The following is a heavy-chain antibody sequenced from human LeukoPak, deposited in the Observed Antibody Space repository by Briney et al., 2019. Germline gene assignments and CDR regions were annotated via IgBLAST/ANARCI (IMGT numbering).Heavy chain of an antibody. CDR3: ARGAGGAVADPPNNWFDP. Sequence: GASVKVSCTASGYTFTSYDINWVRQATGQGLEWMGWMNPNSGNTGYAQKFQGRVTMTRNTSISTAYMELSSLRSEDTAVYYCARGAGGAVADPPNNWFDPWGRGTLVTASS. CDR2: MNPNSGNT. D-gene: IGHD6-19*01. J-gene: IGHJ5*02. V-gene: IGHV1-8*01. CDR1: GYTFTSYD.